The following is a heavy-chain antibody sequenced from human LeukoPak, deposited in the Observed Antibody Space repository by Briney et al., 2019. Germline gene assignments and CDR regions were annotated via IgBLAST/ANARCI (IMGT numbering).Heavy chain of an antibody. CDR1: GGSISSYY. V-gene: IGHV4-59*01. Sequence: SETLSLTCTVSGGSISSYYWSWIRQPPGEGLEWIGYIYYSGSTNYNPSLKSRVTISVDTSKNQFSLKLSSVTAADTAVYYCARGDYGVSYFDYWGQGTLVTVSS. D-gene: IGHD4-17*01. CDR3: ARGDYGVSYFDY. J-gene: IGHJ4*02. CDR2: IYYSGST.